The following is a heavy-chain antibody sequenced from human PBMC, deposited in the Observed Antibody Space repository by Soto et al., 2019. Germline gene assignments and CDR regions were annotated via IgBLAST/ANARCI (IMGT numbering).Heavy chain of an antibody. V-gene: IGHV1-69*12. CDR2: IIPIFGTA. J-gene: IGHJ5*02. Sequence: QVQLVQSGAEVKKPGSSVKVSCKASGGTFSSYAITWVRQAPGQGLEWMGGIIPIFGTANYAQKFQARVPITADESPSTDYMGLSGLRSEDTAVYYCARDRGPSSGYYPYWFDPWGQGTLVTVSS. D-gene: IGHD3-22*01. CDR3: ARDRGPSSGYYPYWFDP. CDR1: GGTFSSYA.